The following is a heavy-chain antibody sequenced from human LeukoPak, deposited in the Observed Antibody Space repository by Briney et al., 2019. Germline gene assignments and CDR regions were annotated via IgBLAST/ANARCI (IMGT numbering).Heavy chain of an antibody. Sequence: SETLSLTCTVSGGSISSSSYYWGWIRQPPGKGLEWIGSIYYSGSTYYNPSLKSRVTISVDTSKNQFSLKLSSVTAADTAVYYCARDGGFFDYYYYYYMDVWGKGTTVTVSS. CDR1: GGSISSSSYY. CDR3: ARDGGFFDYYYYYYMDV. J-gene: IGHJ6*03. CDR2: IYYSGST. D-gene: IGHD3-16*01. V-gene: IGHV4-39*07.